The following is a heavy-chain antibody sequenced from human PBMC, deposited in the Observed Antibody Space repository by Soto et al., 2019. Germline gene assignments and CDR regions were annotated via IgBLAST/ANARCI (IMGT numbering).Heavy chain of an antibody. CDR3: ARDEGFGQLSF. V-gene: IGHV1-18*01. D-gene: IGHD3-10*01. CDR1: GYTFATYG. J-gene: IGHJ4*02. Sequence: QVQLVQSGAEVKKPGASVKVSCKASGYTFATYGLSWVRQAPGQGLEWMGWISAYNGNTNYAQKLQGRVTMTTDTSTSTAYMELRSLRSDAPAVYYWARDEGFGQLSFWGQGTLVTVSS. CDR2: ISAYNGNT.